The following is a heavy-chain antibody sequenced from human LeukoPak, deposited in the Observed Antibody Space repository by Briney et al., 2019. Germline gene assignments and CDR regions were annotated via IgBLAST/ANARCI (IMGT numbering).Heavy chain of an antibody. CDR1: GFTFSSYW. Sequence: GGSLRLSCAASGFTFSSYWMSWVRQAPGKGLEWVANIKQDGSEKYYVDSVKGRFTITRDNANNSLYLQMNSLRAEDTAVYYCARDDGGVGATIDYWGQGTLVTVSS. V-gene: IGHV3-7*01. CDR3: ARDDGGVGATIDY. D-gene: IGHD1-26*01. J-gene: IGHJ4*02. CDR2: IKQDGSEK.